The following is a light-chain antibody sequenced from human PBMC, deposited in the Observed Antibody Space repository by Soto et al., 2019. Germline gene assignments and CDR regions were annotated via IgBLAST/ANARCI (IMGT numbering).Light chain of an antibody. Sequence: QSALTQPASVSGSPGQSITISCTGTSSDVGGYNYVSWYQHHPGKAPKLMIYDVSNRPSEVSNRFSGSKSGNTASLIISGLQAEDEADYYCSSYTSSSTLSTYVFGTGTKLTVL. CDR3: SSYTSSSTLSTYV. CDR1: SSDVGGYNY. V-gene: IGLV2-14*03. CDR2: DVS. J-gene: IGLJ1*01.